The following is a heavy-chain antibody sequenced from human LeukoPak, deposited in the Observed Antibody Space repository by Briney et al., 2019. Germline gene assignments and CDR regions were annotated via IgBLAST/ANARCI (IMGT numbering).Heavy chain of an antibody. J-gene: IGHJ5*02. Sequence: GGSLRLSCAVSGFTFSSHAMSWVRQAPGKGLEWVSTISSGGDITYYPDSGMGRFTISRDNSKNTLYLQMDSLRAEDTAVYYCAKTPLGYCSNGICYTGLLGWFDPWGQGTLATVSS. CDR3: AKTPLGYCSNGICYTGLLGWFDP. CDR2: ISSGGDIT. CDR1: GFTFSSHA. V-gene: IGHV3-23*01. D-gene: IGHD2-8*01.